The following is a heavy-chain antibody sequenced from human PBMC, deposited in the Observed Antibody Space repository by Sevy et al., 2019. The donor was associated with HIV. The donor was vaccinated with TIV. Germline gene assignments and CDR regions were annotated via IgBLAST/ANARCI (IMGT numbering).Heavy chain of an antibody. CDR1: GFTFSSYG. J-gene: IGHJ3*02. CDR3: AALWFGELQSRGAFDI. D-gene: IGHD3-10*01. V-gene: IGHV3-30*03. Sequence: GGSLRLSCAASGFTFSSYGMHWVRQAPGKGLEWVAVIPYDGSNKYYADSVKGRFTISRDNSKNTLYLQMNSLRAEDTAVYYCAALWFGELQSRGAFDIWGQGTMVTVSS. CDR2: IPYDGSNK.